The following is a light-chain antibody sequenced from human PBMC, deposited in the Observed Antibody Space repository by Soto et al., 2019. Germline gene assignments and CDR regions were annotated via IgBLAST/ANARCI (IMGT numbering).Light chain of an antibody. J-gene: IGKJ1*01. CDR2: AAS. V-gene: IGKV1-9*01. Sequence: DIQMTQSPSSLSASVGDRVTITCRASQGISTYLAWYQQKPGKAPKLLIYAASTLQSGVPSRFSGSGSGTEFTLTISSLQPEDFATYYCQQTSAFPRTFGQGTKVDIK. CDR3: QQTSAFPRT. CDR1: QGISTY.